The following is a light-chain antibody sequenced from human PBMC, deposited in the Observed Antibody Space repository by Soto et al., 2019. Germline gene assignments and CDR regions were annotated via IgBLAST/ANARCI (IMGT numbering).Light chain of an antibody. CDR3: QQYASSPIT. V-gene: IGKV3-20*01. CDR2: GAS. CDR1: QSVSND. J-gene: IGKJ5*01. Sequence: EIVMTQSPATLSVSPGERAILSFRSSQSVSNDLAWYQQKPGQAPRLLIYGASSRATGIPDRFSGSGSETDFTLIISRVEPEDFAVYYCQQYASSPITFGQGTRLEIK.